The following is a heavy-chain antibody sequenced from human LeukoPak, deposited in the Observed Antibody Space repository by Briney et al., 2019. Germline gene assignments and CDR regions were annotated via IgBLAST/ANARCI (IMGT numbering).Heavy chain of an antibody. Sequence: GASVKVSCKASGGTFSSYAISWVRQAPGQGLEWMGRIIPILGIANYAQKFQGRVTITADKSTSTAYKELSSLRSEDTAVYYCATYGPNFDYWGQGTLVTVSS. CDR2: IIPILGIA. J-gene: IGHJ4*02. CDR3: ATYGPNFDY. V-gene: IGHV1-69*04. D-gene: IGHD4-17*01. CDR1: GGTFSSYA.